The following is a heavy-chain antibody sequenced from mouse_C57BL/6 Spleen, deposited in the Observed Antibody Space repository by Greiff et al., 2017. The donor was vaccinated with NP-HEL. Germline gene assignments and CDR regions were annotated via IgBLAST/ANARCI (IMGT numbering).Heavy chain of an antibody. CDR1: GYTFTSYW. CDR3: ARGVYDGYSYYFDY. CDR2: IDPSDSET. Sequence: QVQLQQPGAELVRPGSSVKLSCKASGYTFTSYWMHWVKQRPIQGLEWIGNIDPSDSETHYNQQFKDKATLTVDKSSSTAYMQLSSLTSEDSAVYYCARGVYDGYSYYFDYWGQGTTLTVSS. J-gene: IGHJ2*01. V-gene: IGHV1-52*01. D-gene: IGHD2-3*01.